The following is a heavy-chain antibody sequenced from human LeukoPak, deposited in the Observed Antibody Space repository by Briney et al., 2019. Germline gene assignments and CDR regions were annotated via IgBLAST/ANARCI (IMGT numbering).Heavy chain of an antibody. D-gene: IGHD2-2*01. CDR3: ARRIVSAAWGF. V-gene: IGHV4-39*01. CDR1: GFSISGSSYY. Sequence: SEPLTLTCIVSGFSISGSSYYLGWIPQPPGKGLEQIGGGFYTGITYYNPSLQIHHTLSVGPSKTLFSLQLLSMPAHDTAVLLCARRIVSAAWGFWAQGTLVTVSS. CDR2: GFYTGIT. J-gene: IGHJ4*02.